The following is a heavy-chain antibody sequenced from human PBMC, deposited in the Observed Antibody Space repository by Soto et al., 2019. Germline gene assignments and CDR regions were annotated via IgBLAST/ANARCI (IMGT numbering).Heavy chain of an antibody. CDR1: GGSISSGDYY. J-gene: IGHJ4*02. Sequence: SETLSLTCTVSGGSISSGDYYWSWIRQPPGKGLEWIGYIYYGGSTYYNPSLKSRVTISVDTSKNQFSLKLSSVTAADTAVYYCASTVDTATSGYFDYWGQGTLVTVSS. D-gene: IGHD5-18*01. CDR2: IYYGGST. CDR3: ASTVDTATSGYFDY. V-gene: IGHV4-30-4*01.